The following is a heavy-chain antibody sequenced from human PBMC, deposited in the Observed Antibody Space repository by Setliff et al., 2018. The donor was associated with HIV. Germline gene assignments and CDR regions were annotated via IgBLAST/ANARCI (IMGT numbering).Heavy chain of an antibody. CDR3: ARRGDSYGLDPIYYYYYYMDV. V-gene: IGHV1-18*04. CDR1: GYTFTGYY. J-gene: IGHJ6*03. Sequence: ASVKVSCKASGYTFTGYYMHWVRQAPGQGLEWMGWITPFNGNTNYAQKLQGRVTMTTDTSTSTAYMELRSLRSDDTAVHYCARRGDSYGLDPIYYYYYYMDVWGKGTTVTVSS. D-gene: IGHD5-18*01. CDR2: ITPFNGNT.